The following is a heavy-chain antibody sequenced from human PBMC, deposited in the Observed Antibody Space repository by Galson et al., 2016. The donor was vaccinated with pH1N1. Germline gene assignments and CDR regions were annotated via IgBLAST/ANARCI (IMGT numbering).Heavy chain of an antibody. Sequence: SLRLSCAASGFTFSSNALSWVRQAPGKGLEWVSGISGSGDSTYYADSVRGRFTVSRDNAKNSLYLQMNSLRAEDTAVYYCARPGNYDGDRRGAFDLWGQGTMVTVSP. J-gene: IGHJ3*01. V-gene: IGHV3-23*01. CDR2: ISGSGDST. CDR3: ARPGNYDGDRRGAFDL. CDR1: GFTFSSNA. D-gene: IGHD4-23*01.